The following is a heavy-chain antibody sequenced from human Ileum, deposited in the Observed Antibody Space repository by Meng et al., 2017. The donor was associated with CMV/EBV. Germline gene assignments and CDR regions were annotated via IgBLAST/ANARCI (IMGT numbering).Heavy chain of an antibody. CDR1: GYTFTGYY. V-gene: IGHV1-2*06. D-gene: IGHD1-7*01. CDR2: TNTDTGGT. CDR3: MPVTRNYPY. J-gene: IGHJ4*02. Sequence: QVQRLQAGADMKKPLASLKYTCKAPGYTFTGYYMHGLRQAPEQGLEWMGRTNTDTGGTNYAKKFQGRDTVTRNTSISTAYMELSMLTSDDTAVYFCMPVTRNYPYWGQGALVTVSS.